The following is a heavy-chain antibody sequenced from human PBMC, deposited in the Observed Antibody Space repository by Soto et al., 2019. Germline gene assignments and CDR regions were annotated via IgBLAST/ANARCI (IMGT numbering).Heavy chain of an antibody. D-gene: IGHD1-26*01. CDR1: GFTFSDHY. J-gene: IGHJ4*02. Sequence: EVQLVESGGGLVQPGGSLRLSCAASGFTFSDHYMDWVRQAPGKGLQWVGRTRNKADSYTTEYAASVKGRFTISRDDSKNSLYLQMNSLKTEDTAVYYCATGVVGAADDWGQGTLVTVSS. CDR3: ATGVVGAADD. CDR2: TRNKADSYTT. V-gene: IGHV3-72*01.